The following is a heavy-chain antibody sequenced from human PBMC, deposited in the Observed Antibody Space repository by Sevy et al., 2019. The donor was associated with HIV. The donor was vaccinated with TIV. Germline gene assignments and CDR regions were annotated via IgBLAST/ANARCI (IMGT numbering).Heavy chain of an antibody. CDR2: IKSKTDGGTT. CDR1: GFTFSKAW. CDR3: TTKKDFWSGYFYFDY. Sequence: GGSLRLSCAASGFTFSKAWMNWVRQAPGKGLEWVGRIKSKTDGGTTDYAASVKGRFTISSDDSKNTLYLQMNSLKTDDTAVYYCTTKKDFWSGYFYFDYWGQGTLVTVSS. V-gene: IGHV3-15*05. J-gene: IGHJ4*02. D-gene: IGHD3-3*01.